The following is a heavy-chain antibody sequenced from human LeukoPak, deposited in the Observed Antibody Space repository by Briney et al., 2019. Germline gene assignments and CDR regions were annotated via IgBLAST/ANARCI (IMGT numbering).Heavy chain of an antibody. D-gene: IGHD6-13*01. CDR2: IHYSEIT. J-gene: IGHJ5*02. Sequence: SETLSLTCTVSGGSSSNYYWNWIRQPPGKGLEWIGYIHYSEITNYNPSLKSRVTMSVDTSKNQFSLKVSSVTAADTAVYYCAAAYYNWFDPWGQGALVTVSS. CDR1: GGSSSNYY. V-gene: IGHV4-59*08. CDR3: AAAYYNWFDP.